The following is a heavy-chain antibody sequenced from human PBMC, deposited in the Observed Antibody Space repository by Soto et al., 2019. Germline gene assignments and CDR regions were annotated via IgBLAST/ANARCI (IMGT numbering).Heavy chain of an antibody. CDR3: ARYEGGLAFTL. V-gene: IGHV1-8*01. Sequence: QVQLVQSGAEVKKPGASVKVSCKASGSAFSNFDINWVRQATGQGLEWMGWMNPRGNTGYAQKFQGRVTVTRDISISTVYMEPSSLKSEDTAMYYCARYEGGLAFTLWGQGTLVTISS. J-gene: IGHJ4*02. CDR1: GSAFSNFD. CDR2: MNPRGNT. D-gene: IGHD1-26*01.